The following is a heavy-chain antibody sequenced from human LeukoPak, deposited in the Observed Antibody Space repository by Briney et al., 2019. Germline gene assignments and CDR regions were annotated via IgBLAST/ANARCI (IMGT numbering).Heavy chain of an antibody. CDR2: ISSSSSTI. CDR3: ARGRRGYSGYDFDY. CDR1: GFTFSSYN. J-gene: IGHJ4*02. Sequence: PGGSLRLSCAASGFTFSSYNMNWVRQAPGKGLEWVSYISSSSSTIYYADSVKGRFTTSRDNAKNSLYLQMNSLRDEDTAVYYCARGRRGYSGYDFDYWGQGTLVTVSS. D-gene: IGHD5-12*01. V-gene: IGHV3-48*02.